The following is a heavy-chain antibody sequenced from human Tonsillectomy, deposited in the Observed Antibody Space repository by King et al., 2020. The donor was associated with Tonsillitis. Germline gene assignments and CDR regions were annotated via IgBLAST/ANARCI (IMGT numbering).Heavy chain of an antibody. D-gene: IGHD3-10*01. CDR1: GYTFTDNQ. J-gene: IGHJ4*02. V-gene: IGHV1-2*02. CDR2: INPNSGGT. Sequence: VQLVESGAEVKKPGASVNVSCKASGYTFTDNQIHWVRQAPGQGLEWMGWINPNSGGTDYAQKFQGRVTMTRDTSISTAYMELSKLRSDDAAVYYCARRTFGSGSYDFSTSYFDYWGQGTLVTVSS. CDR3: ARRTFGSGSYDFSTSYFDY.